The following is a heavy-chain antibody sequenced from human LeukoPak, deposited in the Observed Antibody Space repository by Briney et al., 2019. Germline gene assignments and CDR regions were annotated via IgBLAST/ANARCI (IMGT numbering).Heavy chain of an antibody. V-gene: IGHV3-9*01. J-gene: IGHJ5*02. Sequence: GGSVRLSCAASGFTFDDYAMLWVLHAPGKGLEWVSGISWNSGSIGYADSVKGRFTISRDNAKNSLYLQMNSLRAEDTALYYCAKGGHYYDSSGYYSWFDPWGQGTLVTVSS. D-gene: IGHD3-22*01. CDR3: AKGGHYYDSSGYYSWFDP. CDR1: GFTFDDYA. CDR2: ISWNSGSI.